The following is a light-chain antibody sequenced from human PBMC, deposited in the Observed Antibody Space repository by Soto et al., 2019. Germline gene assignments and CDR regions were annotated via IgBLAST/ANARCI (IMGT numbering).Light chain of an antibody. J-gene: IGLJ2*01. CDR2: DVS. CDR1: SSDVGGYDY. CDR3: SSYTSSTTAI. Sequence: QSALTQPASVSGSPGQSITISCTGTSSDVGGYDYVSWYQQHPGKVPKLLIYDVSHRPSGVSYRFSGSKSGNTASLTISGLQAEDEADYYCSSYTSSTTAIFGGGTQLTV. V-gene: IGLV2-14*03.